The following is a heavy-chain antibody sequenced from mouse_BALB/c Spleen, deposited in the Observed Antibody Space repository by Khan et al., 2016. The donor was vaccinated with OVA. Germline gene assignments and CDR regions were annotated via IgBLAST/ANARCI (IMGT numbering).Heavy chain of an antibody. Sequence: QVQLKQSGAELVRPGVSVKISCKGSGYTFTDFTMHWVKQSHAKSLEWIGVVNTYYGDATYNQKFKGKATMTVDKSSTTAYMELARLTSEDSAILYCAGGGGGDRFAYWGQGTLVTVSA. J-gene: IGHJ3*01. CDR2: VNTYYGDA. V-gene: IGHV1S137*01. CDR3: AGGGGGDRFAY. CDR1: GYTFTDFT.